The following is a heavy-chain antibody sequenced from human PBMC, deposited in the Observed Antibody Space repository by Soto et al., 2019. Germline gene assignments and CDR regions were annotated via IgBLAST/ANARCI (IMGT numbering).Heavy chain of an antibody. Sequence: QVPLVQSGAEVKKPGASVKLSCKASGYTFTSYGISWVRQAPGQGLEWMGWISAYNGNTNYAQKLQGRVTMTTDTSTSTAYMELRSLRSDDTAVYYCARDTYYDIVTGYPNRDAFDIWSQGTMVTVSS. D-gene: IGHD3-9*01. CDR3: ARDTYYDIVTGYPNRDAFDI. V-gene: IGHV1-18*01. J-gene: IGHJ3*02. CDR1: GYTFTSYG. CDR2: ISAYNGNT.